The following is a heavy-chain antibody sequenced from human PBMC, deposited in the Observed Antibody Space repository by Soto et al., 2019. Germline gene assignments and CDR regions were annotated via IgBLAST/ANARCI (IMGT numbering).Heavy chain of an antibody. V-gene: IGHV3-15*07. Sequence: GGSLRLSCAASGFTFSSYGVHWVRQAPGKGLEWVGRIKSKTGGGTTDYAAPVKGRFTISRDDSKNTLYLQMNSLKTEDTAVYYCTTGLGGYGAFDIWGQGTMVTVSS. CDR2: IKSKTGGGTT. J-gene: IGHJ3*02. CDR1: GFTFSSYG. CDR3: TTGLGGYGAFDI. D-gene: IGHD3-16*01.